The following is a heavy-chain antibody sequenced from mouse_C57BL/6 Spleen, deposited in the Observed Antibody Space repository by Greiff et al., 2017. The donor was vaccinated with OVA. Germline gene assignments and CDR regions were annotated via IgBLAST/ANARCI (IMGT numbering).Heavy chain of an antibody. CDR3: TTLLWYPWFAY. CDR1: GFNIKDYY. Sequence: EVQLQQSGAELVRPGASVKLSCTASGFNIKDYYMHWVKQRPEQGLEWIGRIDPEDGDTEYAPKFQGKATMTADTSSNTAYLQLSGLTSEDTAVSSCTTLLWYPWFAYWGQGTLVTVSA. V-gene: IGHV14-1*01. CDR2: IDPEDGDT. D-gene: IGHD2-10*01. J-gene: IGHJ3*01.